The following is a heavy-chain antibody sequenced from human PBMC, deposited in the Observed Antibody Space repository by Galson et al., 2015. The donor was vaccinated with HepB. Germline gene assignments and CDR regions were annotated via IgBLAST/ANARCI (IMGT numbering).Heavy chain of an antibody. Sequence: SLRLSCAASGFTFSSYWMSWVRQAPGKGLEWVANIKQDGSEKYYVDSVKGRFTISRDNAKNSLYLQMNSLRAEDTAVYYCATYYDSSGYYYSIVYWGQGTLVTVSS. CDR3: ATYYDSSGYYYSIVY. V-gene: IGHV3-7*03. D-gene: IGHD3-22*01. CDR1: GFTFSSYW. CDR2: IKQDGSEK. J-gene: IGHJ4*02.